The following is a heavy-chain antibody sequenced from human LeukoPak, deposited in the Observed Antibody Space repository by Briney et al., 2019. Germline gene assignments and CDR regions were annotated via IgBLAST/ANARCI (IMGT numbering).Heavy chain of an antibody. V-gene: IGHV4-31*03. CDR1: GGSISSGGYY. Sequence: PSETLSLTCTVSGGSISSGGYYWSWIRQHPGKGLEWIGYIYYSGSTYYNPSLKSRVTISVDTSKNQFSLKLSSVTAADTAVYYCARGVYYYDSSPLYYWGQGTLVTVSS. J-gene: IGHJ4*02. D-gene: IGHD3-22*01. CDR2: IYYSGST. CDR3: ARGVYYYDSSPLYY.